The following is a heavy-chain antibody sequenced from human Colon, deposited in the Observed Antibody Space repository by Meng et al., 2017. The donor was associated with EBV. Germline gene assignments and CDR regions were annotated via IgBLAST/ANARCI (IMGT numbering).Heavy chain of an antibody. Sequence: PDADSGLVQPSRLLSLPWPVFGASLGMGDYSGSGIRQPPGQGLEWIGYIYHGGTTYNTSLKSRVTISVDNSKNQFSLRLTSVTAADTAVYYCARGPYCGGDCYWFDPWGQGTLVTVSS. V-gene: IGHV4-30-2*01. J-gene: IGHJ5*02. CDR2: IYHGGTT. CDR1: GASLGMGDYS. D-gene: IGHD2-21*02. CDR3: ARGPYCGGDCYWFDP.